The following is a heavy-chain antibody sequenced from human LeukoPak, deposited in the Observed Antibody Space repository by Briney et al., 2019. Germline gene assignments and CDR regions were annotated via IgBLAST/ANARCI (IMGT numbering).Heavy chain of an antibody. CDR1: GGSISSGGYY. V-gene: IGHV4-31*03. CDR2: IYYSGST. J-gene: IGHJ5*02. Sequence: SETLSLTCTVSGGSISSGGYYWSWIRQHPGKGLEWIGYIYYSGSTYYNPSLKSRVTISVDTSKNQFSLKLSTVTAADTAVYYCARVYAQRNWFDPWGQGTLVTVSS. D-gene: IGHD2-8*01. CDR3: ARVYAQRNWFDP.